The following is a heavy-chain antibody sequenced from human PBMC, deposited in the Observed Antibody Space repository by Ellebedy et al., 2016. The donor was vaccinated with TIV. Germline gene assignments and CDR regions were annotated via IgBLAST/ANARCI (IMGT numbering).Heavy chain of an antibody. D-gene: IGHD1-14*01. CDR3: ARDHGIGSDI. V-gene: IGHV1-18*01. CDR1: GYNFDTYS. J-gene: IGHJ3*02. CDR2: INPYNGNT. Sequence: ASVKVSXXASGYNFDTYSIAWVRQAPGQGLEWMGWINPYNGNTKYAQKFQGRVTMTTDTSTSTAYMELTSLISDDTAVYYCARDHGIGSDIWGQGTMVTVSS.